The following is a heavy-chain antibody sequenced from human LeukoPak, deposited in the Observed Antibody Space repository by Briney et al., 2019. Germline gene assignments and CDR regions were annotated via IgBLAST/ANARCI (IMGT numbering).Heavy chain of an antibody. J-gene: IGHJ4*02. CDR3: ARTYYFGSGSYHFDY. D-gene: IGHD3-10*01. Sequence: SETLSLTCTVSGGSISSYYWSWVQQPPGKGLEWIGYIYSSGSTNYNPSLKSRVTISVDTSKNQFSLKLTSVTAADTAVYYCARTYYFGSGSYHFDYWGQGTLVTVSS. CDR1: GGSISSYY. CDR2: IYSSGST. V-gene: IGHV4-59*08.